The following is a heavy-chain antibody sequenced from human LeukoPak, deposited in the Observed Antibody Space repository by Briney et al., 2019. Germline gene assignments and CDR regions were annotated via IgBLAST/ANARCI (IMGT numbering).Heavy chain of an antibody. Sequence: PGGSLRLSCAASGFTFSSYAMSWVRQAPGKGLEWVADIKGDGSETSYVDSVKGRFTISRDNAENSLYLQMNSLRAGDTALYYCAVWYVDYWGQGTLVTVSS. CDR3: AVWYVDY. CDR1: GFTFSSYA. J-gene: IGHJ4*02. CDR2: IKGDGSET. V-gene: IGHV3-7*01.